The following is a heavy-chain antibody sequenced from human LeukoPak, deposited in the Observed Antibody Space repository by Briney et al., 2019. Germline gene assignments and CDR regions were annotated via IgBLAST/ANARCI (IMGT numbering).Heavy chain of an antibody. CDR3: ARDRPAFDYDFWSGTPQFDP. V-gene: IGHV4-34*01. CDR2: INHSGRT. J-gene: IGHJ5*02. D-gene: IGHD3-3*01. CDR1: GGSFSRYY. Sequence: SETLSLTCAVYGGSFSRYYWSWIRQSPGKGLEWIGEINHSGRTSYNPSLKSRVTISVDTSKNQFSLKLSSVTAADTAVYYCARDRPAFDYDFWSGTPQFDPWGQGALVTVSS.